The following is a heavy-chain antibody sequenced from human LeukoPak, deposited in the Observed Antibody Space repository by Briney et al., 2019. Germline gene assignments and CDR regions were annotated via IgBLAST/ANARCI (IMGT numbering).Heavy chain of an antibody. CDR3: AKWGGYRSSTSCRPWAAFDI. CDR2: IDSDDGST. J-gene: IGHJ3*02. D-gene: IGHD2-2*01. CDR1: GFTFSRDW. Sequence: GGSLRLSCAASGFTFSRDWMHWVRLVPGKGLVWVSRIDSDDGSTSYADSVRGRITISRDNAKKTLYLQMNGLRAEDTAVYYCAKWGGYRSSTSCRPWAAFDIWGQGTMVTVSS. V-gene: IGHV3-74*01.